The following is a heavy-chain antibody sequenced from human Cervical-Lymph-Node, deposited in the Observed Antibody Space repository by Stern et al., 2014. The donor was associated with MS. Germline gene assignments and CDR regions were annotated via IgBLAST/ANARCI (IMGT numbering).Heavy chain of an antibody. Sequence: QEQMVQSGAEVKKPGSSVRVSCKGSGYTFVKYNIQWVRQAPGQGLEWMGKVHAHGGSAGFVQKFQARVTMASDPSTSTVSMEPSSLRSEDTPVYYCATLYDSSGNYGMEVWGQGTPVIVSS. J-gene: IGHJ6*02. D-gene: IGHD5/OR15-5a*01. CDR2: VHAHGGSA. V-gene: IGHV1-46*01. CDR3: ATLYDSSGNYGMEV. CDR1: GYTFVKYN.